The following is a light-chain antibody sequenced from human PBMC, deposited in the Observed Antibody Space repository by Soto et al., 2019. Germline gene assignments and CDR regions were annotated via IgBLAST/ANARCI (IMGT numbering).Light chain of an antibody. J-gene: IGKJ1*01. CDR2: KAS. CDR3: QQYNSDSQT. V-gene: IGKV1-5*03. Sequence: DIQMTQSPSTLSASVGDRVTITCRASQSISSWLAWYQQKPGKAPKLLIYKASTLESGVPSRFSGSGSGTELTLTISSLQPDDFAIYYCQQYNSDSQTFGQGTKVDIK. CDR1: QSISSW.